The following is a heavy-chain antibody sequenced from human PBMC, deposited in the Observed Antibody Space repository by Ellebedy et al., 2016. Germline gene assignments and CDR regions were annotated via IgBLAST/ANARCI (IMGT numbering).Heavy chain of an antibody. Sequence: GESLKISXAASGFTFSSYGMHWVRQAPGKGLEWVAVISYDGSNKYYADSVKGRFTISRDNSKNTLYLQMNSLRAEDTAVYYCAKPNDYGDSEYFQHWGQGTLVTVSS. CDR2: ISYDGSNK. CDR1: GFTFSSYG. D-gene: IGHD4-17*01. CDR3: AKPNDYGDSEYFQH. V-gene: IGHV3-30*18. J-gene: IGHJ1*01.